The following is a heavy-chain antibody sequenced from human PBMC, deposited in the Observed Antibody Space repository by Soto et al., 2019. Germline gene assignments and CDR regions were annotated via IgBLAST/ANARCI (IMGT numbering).Heavy chain of an antibody. CDR1: GGTFSSYT. J-gene: IGHJ4*02. V-gene: IGHV1-69*02. CDR3: ARTKGDYDILTGYYRMDGFDY. CDR2: IIPILGIA. D-gene: IGHD3-9*01. Sequence: SVKVSCKASGGTFSSYTISWVRQAPGQGLEWMGRIIPILGIANYAQKFQGRVTITADKSTSTAYMELSSLRSEDTAVYYCARTKGDYDILTGYYRMDGFDYWGQGTLVTVSS.